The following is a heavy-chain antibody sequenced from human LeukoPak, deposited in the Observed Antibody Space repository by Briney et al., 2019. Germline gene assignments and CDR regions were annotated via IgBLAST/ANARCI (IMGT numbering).Heavy chain of an antibody. D-gene: IGHD3-10*01. J-gene: IGHJ4*02. CDR1: GFSFGSHA. CDR2: ISGDGTGT. Sequence: GGSLRLSCAGSGFSFGSHAMNWVRQALGKGLEWVSVISGDGTGTFYADSVKGRFTISRDNSKYTVYLQMHSLRAEDTALYYCAKERLSYYDSGSPLDFWGQGTLVTVSS. CDR3: AKERLSYYDSGSPLDF. V-gene: IGHV3-23*01.